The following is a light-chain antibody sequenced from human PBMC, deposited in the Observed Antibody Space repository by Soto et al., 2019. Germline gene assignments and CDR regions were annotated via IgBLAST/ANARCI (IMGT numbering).Light chain of an antibody. Sequence: DLQLTQSPSFLSASVGDGVTITCRASQGISSYLAWYQQKPGKAPKVLIYAASTLRSGVPSRFSGSGSGTDFTLTISSLQPEDFATYSCQQLHTYPLTFGGGTNVEIK. J-gene: IGKJ4*01. V-gene: IGKV1-9*01. CDR2: AAS. CDR3: QQLHTYPLT. CDR1: QGISSY.